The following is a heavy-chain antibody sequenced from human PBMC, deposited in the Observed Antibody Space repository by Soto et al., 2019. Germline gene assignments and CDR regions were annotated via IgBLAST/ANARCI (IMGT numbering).Heavy chain of an antibody. D-gene: IGHD6-6*01. J-gene: IGHJ6*02. CDR3: ARDPSPKAAPAHYGRXV. CDR2: INPQSGGT. CDR1: GYTFTGYY. V-gene: IGHV1-2*04. Sequence: ASVKVSCKASGYTFTGYYMHWVRQAPGQGLEWMGLINPQSGGTNYAQKFQGWVTMTRETSISTAYMELSRLRSDDTAVYYCARDPSPKAAPAHYGRXVWGHGTKVTVS.